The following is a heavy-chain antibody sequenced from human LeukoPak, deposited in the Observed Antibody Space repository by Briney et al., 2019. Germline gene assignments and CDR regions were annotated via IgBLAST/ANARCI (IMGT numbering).Heavy chain of an antibody. V-gene: IGHV1-18*01. J-gene: IGHJ4*02. CDR2: ISAYNGNT. CDR1: GYTFTSYG. Sequence: GASVKVSCKASGYTFTSYGISWVRQAPGQGLEWMGWISAYNGNTNYAQKLQGRVTMTTDTSTSTAYLELSRLRSDDTAVYYCARVSYDSSEGDYWGQGTLVTVSS. CDR3: ARVSYDSSEGDY. D-gene: IGHD3-22*01.